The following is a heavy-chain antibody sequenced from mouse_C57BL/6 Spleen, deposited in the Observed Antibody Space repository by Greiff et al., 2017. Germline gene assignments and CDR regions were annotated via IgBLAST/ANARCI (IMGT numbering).Heavy chain of an antibody. CDR1: GYTFTNYW. J-gene: IGHJ2*01. CDR2: IYPGGGYP. V-gene: IGHV1-63*01. CDR3: ARSGYYGSSYDYFDY. D-gene: IGHD1-1*01. Sequence: QVQLQQSGAELVRPGTSVKMSCKASGYTFTNYWIGWAKQRPGHGLAWIGDIYPGGGYPNYNEKFKGKATLTADKSSSTAYMQFSSLTSEDYAIYYCARSGYYGSSYDYFDYWGQGTTLTVSS.